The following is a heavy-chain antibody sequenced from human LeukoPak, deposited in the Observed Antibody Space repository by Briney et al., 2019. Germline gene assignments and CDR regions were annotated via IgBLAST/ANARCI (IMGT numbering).Heavy chain of an antibody. V-gene: IGHV4-59*01. CDR3: AREGRYYGSGSYYNWDNWFDP. D-gene: IGHD3-10*01. Sequence: SETLSLTCTVSGGSISSYYWSWIRQPPGKELEWIGYIYYSESTNYNPSLKSRVTISVDTSKNQFSLKLSSVTAADTAVYYCAREGRYYGSGSYYNWDNWFDPWGQGTLVTVSS. CDR1: GGSISSYY. CDR2: IYYSEST. J-gene: IGHJ5*02.